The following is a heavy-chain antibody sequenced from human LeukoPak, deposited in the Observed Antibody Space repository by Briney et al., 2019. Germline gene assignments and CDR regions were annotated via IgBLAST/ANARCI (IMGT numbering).Heavy chain of an antibody. V-gene: IGHV1-69*02. CDR1: GGAFSSYT. CDR2: IIPILGIA. CDR3: ASDSISSTSWYPDAFDI. J-gene: IGHJ3*02. D-gene: IGHD2-2*01. Sequence: PGASVKVSCKASGGAFSSYTISWVRQAPGQGLEWMGRIIPILGIANYAQKFQGRVTITADKSTSTAYMELSSLRSGDTAVYYCASDSISSTSWYPDAFDIWGQGTMVTVSS.